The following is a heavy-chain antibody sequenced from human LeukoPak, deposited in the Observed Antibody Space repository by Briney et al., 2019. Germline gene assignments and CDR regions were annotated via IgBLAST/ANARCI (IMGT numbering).Heavy chain of an antibody. J-gene: IGHJ5*02. CDR2: IYYSGST. Sequence: SETLSLTCTVSGGSISSSSYYWGWIRQPPGKGLEWIGSIYYSGSTYYNPSLKSRVTISVDTSKNQFSLKLSSVTAADTAVYYCARAGIPFNWFDPWGQGTLVTVSS. V-gene: IGHV4-39*07. CDR3: ARAGIPFNWFDP. D-gene: IGHD6-13*01. CDR1: GGSISSSSYY.